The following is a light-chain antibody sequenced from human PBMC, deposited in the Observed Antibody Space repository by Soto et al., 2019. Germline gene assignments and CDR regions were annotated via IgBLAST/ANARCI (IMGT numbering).Light chain of an antibody. CDR3: QQYDNLPIT. CDR2: DAS. J-gene: IGKJ5*01. V-gene: IGKV1-33*01. Sequence: DIQLYKYPSTLSAPSGDRFTITCLASQSISAWLAWYQKKPGKAPKLLIYDASNLETGVPSRFSGSGSGTDFTFTISSLQPEDIATYYCQQYDNLPITFGQGTRLEIK. CDR1: QSISAW.